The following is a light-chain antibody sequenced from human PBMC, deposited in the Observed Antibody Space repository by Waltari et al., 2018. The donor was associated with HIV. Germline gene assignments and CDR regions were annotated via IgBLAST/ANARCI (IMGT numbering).Light chain of an antibody. CDR3: QSYDSSLTMV. CDR1: SSNIVAGYD. CDR2: ATI. V-gene: IGLV1-40*01. Sequence: QSVLTQPPSVSGAPGPRVTISCTGGSSNIVAGYDVHWYQRLPGTAPKLRILATIHRRSGVPDRVSGSSSGTSASLAITGRQAEDEADYYCQSYDSSLTMVFGGGTKVTGL. J-gene: IGLJ2*01.